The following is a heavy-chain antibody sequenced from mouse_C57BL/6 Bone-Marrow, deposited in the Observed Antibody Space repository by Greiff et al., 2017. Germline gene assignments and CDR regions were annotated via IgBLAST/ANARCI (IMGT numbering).Heavy chain of an antibody. Sequence: EVQGVESGGDLVKPGGSLKLSCAASGFTFSSYGMSWVRQTPDKRLEWVATISSGGSYTYYPDSVKGRFTISRDNATNTLYLQMSSLKSEDTAMYYCARRFYFDYWGQGTTLTVSS. CDR2: ISSGGSYT. J-gene: IGHJ2*01. CDR3: ARRFYFDY. CDR1: GFTFSSYG. V-gene: IGHV5-6*01.